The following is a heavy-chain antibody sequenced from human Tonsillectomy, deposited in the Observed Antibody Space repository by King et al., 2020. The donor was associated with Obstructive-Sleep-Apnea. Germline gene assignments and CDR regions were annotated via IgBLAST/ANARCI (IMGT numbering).Heavy chain of an antibody. J-gene: IGHJ2*01. Sequence: QLVQSGSELEKPGASVKISCKASGFPITNYAINWVRQAPGQGPEWMGWINTDTGDPTYAQGFTGRFVFSLDTSVSTAYLQINSLKPEDTAVYYCAKERDCRGGNCYSSYWYFDLWGRGTLVTVSS. CDR1: GFPITNYA. CDR2: INTDTGDP. CDR3: AKERDCRGGNCYSSYWYFDL. V-gene: IGHV7-4-1*02. D-gene: IGHD2-15*01.